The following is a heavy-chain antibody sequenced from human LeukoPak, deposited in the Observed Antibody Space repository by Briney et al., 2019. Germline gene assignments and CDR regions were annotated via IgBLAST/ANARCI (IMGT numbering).Heavy chain of an antibody. D-gene: IGHD3-22*01. CDR1: GGSISSGGYS. Sequence: SETLSLTCAVSGGSISSGGYSWGWIRQPPGKGLEWIGYIYHSGSTYYNPSLKSRVTISVDMSKNQFSLKLSSVTAADTAVYYCARSDSSGADYWGQGTLVTVSS. CDR2: IYHSGST. V-gene: IGHV4-30-2*01. J-gene: IGHJ4*02. CDR3: ARSDSSGADY.